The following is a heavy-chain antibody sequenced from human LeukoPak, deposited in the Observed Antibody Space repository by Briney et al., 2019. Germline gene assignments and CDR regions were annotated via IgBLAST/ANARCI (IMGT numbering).Heavy chain of an antibody. D-gene: IGHD6-13*01. J-gene: IGHJ4*02. CDR3: ASVSPGIAAAAYFDY. CDR2: IYYSGST. V-gene: IGHV4-31*03. Sequence: SGTLSLTCTVSGGSISSGGYYWSWIRQHPGKGLEWIGYIYYSGSTYYNPSLKSRVTISVDTSKNQFSLKLSSVTAADTAVYYCASVSPGIAAAAYFDYWGQGTLVTVSS. CDR1: GGSISSGGYY.